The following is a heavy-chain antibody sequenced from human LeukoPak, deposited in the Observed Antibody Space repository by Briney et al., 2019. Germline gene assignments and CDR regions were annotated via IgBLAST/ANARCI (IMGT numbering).Heavy chain of an antibody. CDR1: GFTFNSYA. D-gene: IGHD2-15*01. V-gene: IGHV3-48*04. J-gene: IGHJ4*02. CDR3: ARGTYCSGGSCACDY. CDR2: ISSGSGTI. Sequence: GGSLLLSCAASGFTFNSYAFNWVRQAPGKGLEGVSYISSGSGTIYYADSGKGRFTISRDNAKNSLYLQMNSLRAEDTAVYYCARGTYCSGGSCACDYWGQGTLVTVSS.